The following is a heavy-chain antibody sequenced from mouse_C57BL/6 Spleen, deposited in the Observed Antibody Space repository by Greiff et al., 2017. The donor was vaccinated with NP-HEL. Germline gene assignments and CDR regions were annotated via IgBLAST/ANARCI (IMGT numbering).Heavy chain of an antibody. Sequence: DVKLQESGPGLVKPSQSLSLTCSVTGYSITSGYYWNWIRQFPGNKLEWMGYISYDGSNNYNPSLKNRISITRDTSKNQFFLKLNSVSTEDTATYYCAREGDYDVGYFDYWGQGTTLTVSS. CDR1: GYSITSGYY. CDR3: AREGDYDVGYFDY. D-gene: IGHD2-4*01. V-gene: IGHV3-6*01. CDR2: ISYDGSN. J-gene: IGHJ2*01.